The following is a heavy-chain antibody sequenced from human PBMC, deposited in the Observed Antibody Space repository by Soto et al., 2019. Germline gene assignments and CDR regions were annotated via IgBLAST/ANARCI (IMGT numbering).Heavy chain of an antibody. J-gene: IGHJ6*02. CDR3: ARHNYDSSGYYHYYYGMDV. Sequence: QVQLQQWGAGLLKPSETLSLTCAVYGGSGGSFSGYYWSWIRQPPGKGLEWFGEINHSGSTNYNPSLKIRVTISVDTSKNQFSLKLSSVTAADTAVYYCARHNYDSSGYYHYYYGMDVWGQGTTVTVSS. V-gene: IGHV4-34*01. CDR2: INHSGST. CDR1: GGSGGSFSGYY. D-gene: IGHD3-22*01.